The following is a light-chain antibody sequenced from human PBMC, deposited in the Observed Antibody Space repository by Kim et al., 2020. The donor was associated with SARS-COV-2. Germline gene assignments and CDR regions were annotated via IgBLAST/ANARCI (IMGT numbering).Light chain of an antibody. CDR1: PGAVTSDFY. CDR2: STT. CDR3: LLFYGGAWM. Sequence: PGRTVTLTCASSPGAVTSDFYANWFQHKPGQAPRALIHSTTNKQSWTPARFSGSLLGGKAALTLSGVQPEDEAEYYCLLFYGGAWMFGGGTQLTVL. J-gene: IGLJ3*02. V-gene: IGLV7-43*01.